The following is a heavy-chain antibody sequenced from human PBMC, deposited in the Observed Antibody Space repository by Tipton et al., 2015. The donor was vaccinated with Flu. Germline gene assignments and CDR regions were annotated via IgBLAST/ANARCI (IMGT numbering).Heavy chain of an antibody. Sequence: TLSLTCIVSDVSISRYFWSWIRQPPGKGLEWIGYIYFSGTTNYNPSLKSRVTMSVDTSKNRFSLRLSSVTAADTAVYFCATTLAASAPYYFDYWGQGTLVTVSS. V-gene: IGHV4-59*08. CDR3: ATTLAASAPYYFDY. J-gene: IGHJ4*02. D-gene: IGHD6-13*01. CDR2: IYFSGTT. CDR1: DVSISRYF.